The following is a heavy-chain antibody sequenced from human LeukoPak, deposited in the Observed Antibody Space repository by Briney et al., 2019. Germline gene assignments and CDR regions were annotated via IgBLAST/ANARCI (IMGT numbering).Heavy chain of an antibody. CDR1: GGSISSYY. CDR3: ARGEEPLYSSSWYPPFDY. CDR2: IYYSGST. J-gene: IGHJ4*02. Sequence: SETLSLICTVSGGSISSYYWSWIRQPPGKGLEWIGYIYYSGSTNYNPSLKSRVTISVDTSKNQFSLKLSSVTAADTAVYYCARGEEPLYSSSWYPPFDYWGQGTLVTVSS. D-gene: IGHD6-13*01. V-gene: IGHV4-59*01.